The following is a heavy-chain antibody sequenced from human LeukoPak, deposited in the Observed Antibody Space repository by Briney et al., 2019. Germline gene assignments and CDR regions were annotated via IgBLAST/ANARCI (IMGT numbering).Heavy chain of an antibody. CDR3: AKDRGAYSSSSKAAVVY. J-gene: IGHJ4*02. CDR2: ISGSGGST. V-gene: IGHV3-23*01. Sequence: GGSLRLSCAASGFTFSSYAMGWVRQAPGKGLEWVSAISGSGGSTYYADSVKGRFTISRDNSKNTLYLRMNSLRAEDTAVYYCAKDRGAYSSSSKAAVVYWGQGTLVTVSS. D-gene: IGHD6-6*01. CDR1: GFTFSSYA.